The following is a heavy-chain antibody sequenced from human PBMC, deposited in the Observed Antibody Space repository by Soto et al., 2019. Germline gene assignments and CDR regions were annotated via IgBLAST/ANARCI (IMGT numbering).Heavy chain of an antibody. CDR2: IIPIFGTA. V-gene: IGHV1-69*01. J-gene: IGHJ6*02. CDR1: GGTFSSYA. D-gene: IGHD3-3*01. Sequence: QVQLVQSGAEVKKPGSSVKVSCKASGGTFSSYAISWVRQAPGQGLEWMGGIIPIFGTANYAQKVQGRVLITADESTSTAYMELSSLSCGDTAVYYCAFPNYDFWGGYADPFSYYYGMDVWGQGTTVTVSS. CDR3: AFPNYDFWGGYADPFSYYYGMDV.